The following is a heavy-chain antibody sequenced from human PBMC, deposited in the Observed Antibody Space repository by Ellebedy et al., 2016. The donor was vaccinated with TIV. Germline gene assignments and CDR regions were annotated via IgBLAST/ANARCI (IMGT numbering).Heavy chain of an antibody. D-gene: IGHD3-10*01. CDR3: AKAIPVLLWFGEGGFDY. J-gene: IGHJ4*02. Sequence: GESLKISCTASGFTFGDYAMNWVRQAPGKGLEWVSAISGSGGSTYYADSVKGRFTISRDNSKNTLYLQMNSLRAEDTAVYYCAKAIPVLLWFGEGGFDYWGQGTLVTVSS. V-gene: IGHV3-23*01. CDR1: GFTFGDYA. CDR2: ISGSGGST.